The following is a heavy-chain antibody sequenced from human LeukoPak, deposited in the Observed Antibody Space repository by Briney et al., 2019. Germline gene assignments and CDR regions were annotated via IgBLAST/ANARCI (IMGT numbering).Heavy chain of an antibody. J-gene: IGHJ4*02. D-gene: IGHD3-3*01. CDR3: ARGRRLEDYDFWSGYYYYFDY. CDR1: GYTFTGYY. CDR2: INPNSGGT. Sequence: ASVEVSCKASGYTFTGYYMHWVRQAPGQGLEWMGWINPNSGGTNYAQKFQGRVTITRNTSISTAYMELSSLRSEDTAVYYCARGRRLEDYDFWSGYYYYFDYWGQGTLVTVSS. V-gene: IGHV1-2*02.